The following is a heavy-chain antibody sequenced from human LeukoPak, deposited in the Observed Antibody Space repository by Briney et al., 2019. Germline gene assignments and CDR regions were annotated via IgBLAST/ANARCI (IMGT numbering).Heavy chain of an antibody. CDR3: AKTRQYSSSWAYYYYGMDV. CDR1: GFTFSNYA. CDR2: ISYDGSNK. D-gene: IGHD6-13*01. Sequence: GGSLRLSCAASGFTFSNYAMHWVRQAPGKGLEWVAVISYDGSNKYYADSVKGRFTISRDNSKNTLYLQMNSLRAEDTAVYYCAKTRQYSSSWAYYYYGMDVWGQGTTVTVSS. V-gene: IGHV3-30*18. J-gene: IGHJ6*02.